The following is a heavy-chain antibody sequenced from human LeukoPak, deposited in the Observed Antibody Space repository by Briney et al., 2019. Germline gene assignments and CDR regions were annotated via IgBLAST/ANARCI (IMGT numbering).Heavy chain of an antibody. Sequence: SETLSLTCTVSGGSISNYYWSWIRQPPGKGLGWIGYIHDSGSADYNPSLRSRVSMSVDTSKNQFSLKLSSVTAADTAVYYCARDLLAGLDYWGQGILVTVSS. CDR1: GGSISNYY. J-gene: IGHJ4*02. V-gene: IGHV4-59*01. CDR2: IHDSGSA. D-gene: IGHD2-15*01. CDR3: ARDLLAGLDY.